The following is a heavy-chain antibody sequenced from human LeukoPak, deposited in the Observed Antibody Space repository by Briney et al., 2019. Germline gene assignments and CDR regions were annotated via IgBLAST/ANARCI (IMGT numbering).Heavy chain of an antibody. D-gene: IGHD3-22*01. CDR2: IYYSGST. J-gene: IGHJ3*02. V-gene: IGHV4-59*01. CDR1: GGSISSYY. CDR3: ARGLPMNDAFDI. Sequence: SETLSLTCTVSGGSISSYYWSWLRQPPGKGLEWIGYIYYSGSTNYNPSLKSRVTISVDTSKNQFSLKLSSVTAADTAVYYCARGLPMNDAFDIWGQGTMVTVSS.